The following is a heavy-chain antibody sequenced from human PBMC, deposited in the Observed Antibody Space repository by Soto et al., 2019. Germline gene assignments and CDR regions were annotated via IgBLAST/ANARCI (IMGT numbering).Heavy chain of an antibody. V-gene: IGHV3-7*03. CDR3: ARDHLILPAHDFFYGSDV. J-gene: IGHJ6*02. CDR2: IPQEGVDG. Sequence: GGSLRLSCEVSGFVFSMYSMSWVRQTPGKGLEWVAKIPQEGVDGHYADSVKGRFTISRDNGKNSLYLQMNNLRAEDTAVYYCARDHLILPAHDFFYGSDVWGLGATVTVSS. CDR1: GFVFSMYS. D-gene: IGHD2-21*02.